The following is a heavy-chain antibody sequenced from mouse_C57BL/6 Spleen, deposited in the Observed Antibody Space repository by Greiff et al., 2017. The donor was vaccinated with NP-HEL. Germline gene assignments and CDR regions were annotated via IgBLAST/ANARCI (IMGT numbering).Heavy chain of an antibody. CDR3: ARGYYGSDYFDY. CDR1: GYTFTDYY. J-gene: IGHJ2*01. Sequence: EVQLHQSGPELVKPGASVKISCKASGYTFTDYYMNWVKQSPGKSLEWIGDINPNNGGTSYNQKFKGKATLTVDKSSSTAYMELRSLTSEDSAVYYCARGYYGSDYFDYWGQGTTLTVSS. CDR2: INPNNGGT. V-gene: IGHV1-26*01. D-gene: IGHD1-1*01.